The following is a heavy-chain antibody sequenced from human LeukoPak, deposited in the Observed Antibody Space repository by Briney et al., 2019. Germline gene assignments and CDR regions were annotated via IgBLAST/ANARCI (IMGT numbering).Heavy chain of an antibody. Sequence: QTGGSLRLSCAASGFTVSSNYMSWVRQAPGKGLEWVSVIYSGGSTYYADSVKGRFTISRDNSKNTLYLQMNSLRAEDTAVYYCASLLEWFYAFDIWGQGTMVTVSS. CDR1: GFTVSSNY. CDR2: IYSGGST. CDR3: ASLLEWFYAFDI. D-gene: IGHD3-3*01. V-gene: IGHV3-53*01. J-gene: IGHJ3*02.